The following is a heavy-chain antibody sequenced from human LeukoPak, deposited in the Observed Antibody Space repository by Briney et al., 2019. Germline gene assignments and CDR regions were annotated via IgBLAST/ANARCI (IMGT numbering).Heavy chain of an antibody. J-gene: IGHJ2*01. CDR3: ARGSCSGSSCSGDSGGSVFWYFNL. Sequence: PGGSLRLSCAASGFAFSDYSLNWVRQAPERGLEWLSYISGRSNTIYYADSVKDRFTISRDNAKNSLYLQMNSLKAEDTAVYFCARGSCSGSSCSGDSGGSVFWYFNLWGRGTLVTVSS. CDR2: ISGRSNTI. CDR1: GFAFSDYS. D-gene: IGHD2-2*01. V-gene: IGHV3-48*04.